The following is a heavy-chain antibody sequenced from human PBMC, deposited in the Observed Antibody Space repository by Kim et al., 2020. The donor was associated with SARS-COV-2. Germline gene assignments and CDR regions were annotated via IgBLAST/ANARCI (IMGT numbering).Heavy chain of an antibody. CDR1: GGSISSSSYY. CDR2: IYYSGST. CDR3: ARLTLGGVRAFDI. V-gene: IGHV4-39*07. D-gene: IGHD2-15*01. Sequence: SETLSLTSTVSGGSISSSSYYWGWIRQPPGKGLEWIGSIYYSGSTYCNPSLKSRVTIAVDTSKNQFSLKLSSVTAADTAVYYCARLTLGGVRAFDIWGQGTMVTVSS. J-gene: IGHJ3*02.